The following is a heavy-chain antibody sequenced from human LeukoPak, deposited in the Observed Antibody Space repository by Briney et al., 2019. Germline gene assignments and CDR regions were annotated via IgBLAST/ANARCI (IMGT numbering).Heavy chain of an antibody. CDR1: GGSISSGGYY. CDR2: IYYSGST. V-gene: IGHV4-31*03. D-gene: IGHD3-16*02. J-gene: IGHJ4*02. CDR3: ARDRGYDYVWGSYRYTDY. Sequence: PSQTLSLTCTVSGGSISSGGYYWSWIRQHPGKGLEWIGYIYYSGSTYYNPSLKSRVTISVDTSKNQFSLKLSSVTAADTAVYYCARDRGYDYVWGSYRYTDYWGQGTLVTVSS.